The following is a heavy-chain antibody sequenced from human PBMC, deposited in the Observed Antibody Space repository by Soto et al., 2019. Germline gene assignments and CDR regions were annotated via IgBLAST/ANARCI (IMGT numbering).Heavy chain of an antibody. CDR3: ARHASIAARPDYYYGMDV. CDR1: GGSISISSYY. J-gene: IGHJ6*02. Sequence: SETLSLTCTVSGGSISISSYYWGWIRQPPGKGLEWIGSIYYSGSTYYNPSLKSRVTISVDTSKNQFSLKLSSVTAADTAVYYCARHASIAARPDYYYGMDVWGQGTTVTVS. D-gene: IGHD6-6*01. CDR2: IYYSGST. V-gene: IGHV4-39*01.